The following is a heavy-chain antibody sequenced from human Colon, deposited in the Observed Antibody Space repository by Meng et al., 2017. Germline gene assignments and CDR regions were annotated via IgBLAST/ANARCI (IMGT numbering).Heavy chain of an antibody. CDR3: ARDHSFGSGSSKMGY. D-gene: IGHD3-10*01. J-gene: IGHJ4*02. Sequence: GESLKISCAASGFTFSSFSMNWVRQAPGKGLEWVSSISSTSNYISYTNTVKGRFTISRDNAKNSLFLQMNSLRAEDTAVYYCARDHSFGSGSSKMGYWGQGTLVTVSS. CDR1: GFTFSSFS. V-gene: IGHV3-21*01. CDR2: ISSTSNYI.